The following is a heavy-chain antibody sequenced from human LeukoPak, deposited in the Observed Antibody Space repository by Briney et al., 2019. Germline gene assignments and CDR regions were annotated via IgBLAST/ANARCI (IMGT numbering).Heavy chain of an antibody. CDR1: GYTFTSYG. Sequence: ASVKVSCKASGYTFTSYGISWVRQAPGQGLEWMGWISAYNGNTNYAQNLQGRVTMATETSTSTAYMELRSLRSDDTAVYYCARDGNGDYSDYWGQGTPVTVSS. CDR3: ARDGNGDYSDY. CDR2: ISAYNGNT. D-gene: IGHD1-1*01. V-gene: IGHV1-18*01. J-gene: IGHJ4*02.